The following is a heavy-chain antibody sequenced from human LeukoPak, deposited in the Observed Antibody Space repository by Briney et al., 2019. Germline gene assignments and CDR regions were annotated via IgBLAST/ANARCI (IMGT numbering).Heavy chain of an antibody. CDR2: ISAYNGNT. Sequence: ASVKVSCKASGYTFTSYGISWVRQALGQGLEWMGWISAYNGNTNYAQKLQGRVTMTTDTSTSTAYMELRSLRSDDTAVYYCASSSSPFYWFDPWGQGTLVTVSS. J-gene: IGHJ5*02. V-gene: IGHV1-18*01. CDR1: GYTFTSYG. D-gene: IGHD6-6*01. CDR3: ASSSSPFYWFDP.